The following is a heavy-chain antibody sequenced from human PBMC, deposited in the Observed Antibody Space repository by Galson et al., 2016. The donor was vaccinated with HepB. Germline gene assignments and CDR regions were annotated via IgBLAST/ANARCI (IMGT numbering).Heavy chain of an antibody. J-gene: IGHJ6*02. CDR2: ISYDGSNK. CDR3: AKGAYIYGSGDYYGMDV. Sequence: SLRLSCAASGFTFRNYDIHWVRQAPGKGLEWVAVISYDGSNKKYADSVKGRFTISRDNSKNTLYLQMNSLRGEDTSVYYCAKGAYIYGSGDYYGMDVWAKGPRSPSP. V-gene: IGHV3-30*18. CDR1: GFTFRNYD. D-gene: IGHD5-18*01.